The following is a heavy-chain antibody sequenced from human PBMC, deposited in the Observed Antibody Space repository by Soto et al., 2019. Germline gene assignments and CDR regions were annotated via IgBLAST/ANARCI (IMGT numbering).Heavy chain of an antibody. J-gene: IGHJ3*02. CDR1: GYTFTSYD. V-gene: IGHV1-8*01. CDR3: ARVGLLWFGELYPYAFDI. CDR2: MNPNSGNT. D-gene: IGHD3-10*01. Sequence: ASGKVSCKASGYTFTSYDINWVRQATGQGLEWMGWMNPNSGNTGYAQKFQGRVTMTRNTSISTAYMELSSLRSEDTAVYYCARVGLLWFGELYPYAFDIWGQGTMVTVSS.